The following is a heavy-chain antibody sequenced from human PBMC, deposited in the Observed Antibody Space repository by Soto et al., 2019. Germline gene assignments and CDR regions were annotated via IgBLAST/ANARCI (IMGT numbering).Heavy chain of an antibody. CDR2: VDYSRLA. CDR3: ARALDYDFWCGRNWFDP. D-gene: IGHD3-3*01. Sequence: QVQLQQSGPGLVRPSEALTLTCDVSGASITDNYWSWIRQPPGKGPEWMGYVDYSRLADYHPALTRRVPIEMETSQIRLFLKVDTVTAEDPAVYYCARALDYDFWCGRNWFDPWGQGILVTVSS. J-gene: IGHJ5*02. CDR1: GASITDNY. V-gene: IGHV4-59*01.